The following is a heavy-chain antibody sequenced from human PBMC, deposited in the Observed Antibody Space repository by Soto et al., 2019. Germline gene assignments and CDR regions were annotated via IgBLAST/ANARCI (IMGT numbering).Heavy chain of an antibody. Sequence: GGSLRLSCAASGFTVSSNYMSWVRQAPGKGLEWVSVIYSGGSTYYADSVKGRFTISRDNSKNTLYLQMNSLRAEDTAVYYCAKDREDTADYFDYWGQGTLVTVSS. J-gene: IGHJ4*02. V-gene: IGHV3-53*01. CDR1: GFTVSSNY. CDR2: IYSGGST. CDR3: AKDREDTADYFDY. D-gene: IGHD5-18*01.